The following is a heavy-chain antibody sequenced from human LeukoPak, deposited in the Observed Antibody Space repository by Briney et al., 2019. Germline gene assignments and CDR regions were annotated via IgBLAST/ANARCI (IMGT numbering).Heavy chain of an antibody. CDR3: ARRTYTRPGYCSGGSCQYFDY. CDR2: IYHSGST. D-gene: IGHD2-15*01. CDR1: GYSISSGYY. V-gene: IGHV4-38-2*01. Sequence: SETLSLTCAVSGYSISSGYYWGWIRQPPGKGLEWIGSIYHSGSTYYNPSLKSRFTISVDTAKNQFSLKLSSVTAADTAVYYCARRTYTRPGYCSGGSCQYFDYWGQGTLVTVSS. J-gene: IGHJ4*02.